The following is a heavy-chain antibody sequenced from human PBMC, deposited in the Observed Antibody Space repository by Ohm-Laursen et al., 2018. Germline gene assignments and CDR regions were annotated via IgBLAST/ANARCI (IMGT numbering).Heavy chain of an antibody. V-gene: IGHV4-59*05. CDR3: ARQGMAVTDLNWFDP. CDR2: IYYSGAT. J-gene: IGHJ5*02. CDR1: GGSINNYY. Sequence: SDTLSLTCTVSGGSINNYYWNWIRQPPGKGLEWIGSIYYSGATYYNGSLKSRVTISVDTSKNQFSLRLSSVTAADTAVHYCARQGMAVTDLNWFDPWGQGTLVTVSS. D-gene: IGHD6-19*01.